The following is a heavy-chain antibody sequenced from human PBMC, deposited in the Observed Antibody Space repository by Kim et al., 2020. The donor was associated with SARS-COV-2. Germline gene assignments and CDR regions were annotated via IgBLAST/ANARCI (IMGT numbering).Heavy chain of an antibody. CDR1: GGSISSYY. CDR2: IYYSGST. J-gene: IGHJ4*02. CDR3: ARGAVRSYYYFDY. V-gene: IGHV4-59*01. D-gene: IGHD2-8*01. Sequence: SETLSLTCTVSGGSISSYYWSWIRQPPGKGLEWIGYIYYSGSTNYNPSLKSRVTISVDTSKNQFSLKLSSVTAADTAVYYCARGAVRSYYYFDYWGQGTLVTVSS.